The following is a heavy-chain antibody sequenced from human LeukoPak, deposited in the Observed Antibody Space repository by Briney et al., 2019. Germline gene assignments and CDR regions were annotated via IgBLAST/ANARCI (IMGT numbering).Heavy chain of an antibody. D-gene: IGHD2-2*01. Sequence: ASVTVSCKTSGDTFSNFVISWVRQAPGQGLEWMGWMNPNSGNTGYAQKFQGRVTITRNTSISTAYMELSSLRSEDTAVYYCARASRDCSSTSCSYYYYYYYMDVWGKGTTVTVSS. V-gene: IGHV1-8*01. CDR2: MNPNSGNT. CDR1: GDTFSNFV. CDR3: ARASRDCSSTSCSYYYYYYYMDV. J-gene: IGHJ6*03.